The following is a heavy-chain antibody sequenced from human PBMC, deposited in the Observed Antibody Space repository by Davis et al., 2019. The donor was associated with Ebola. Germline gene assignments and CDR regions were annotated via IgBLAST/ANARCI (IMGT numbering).Heavy chain of an antibody. Sequence: GESLKISCAASGFTFSSYSMNWVRQAPGKGLEWVSSISSSSSYIYYADSVKGRFIISRDDAKNSVYLHMNSLRAEDTGIYYCARFDHSFDSWGQGALVTVSS. J-gene: IGHJ4*02. D-gene: IGHD4-11*01. V-gene: IGHV3-21*01. CDR1: GFTFSSYS. CDR3: ARFDHSFDS. CDR2: ISSSSSYI.